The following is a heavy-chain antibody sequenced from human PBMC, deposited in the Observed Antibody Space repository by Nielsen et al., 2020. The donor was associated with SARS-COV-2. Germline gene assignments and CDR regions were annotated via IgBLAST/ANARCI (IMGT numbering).Heavy chain of an antibody. J-gene: IGHJ4*02. D-gene: IGHD2-2*01. V-gene: IGHV3-23*01. CDR2: ISGGGTNS. CDR3: ANDFGDCGSSTCRPK. Sequence: GGSLRLSCAASGFTFNTYAMSWIRQAPGKGLEWISAISGGGTNSFYADSVKGRFTISRDNSNYTLYLQLTNLRAEDTAVYYCANDFGDCGSSTCRPKWGQGSRITVSS. CDR1: GFTFNTYA.